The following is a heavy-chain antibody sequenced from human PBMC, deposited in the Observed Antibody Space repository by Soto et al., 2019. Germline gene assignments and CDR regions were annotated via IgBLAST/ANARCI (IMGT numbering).Heavy chain of an antibody. CDR3: ARDRSSSRPYYYYGMDV. Sequence: PGGSLSLSCAASGFTFSSYGMHWVRQAPGKGLEWVAVIWYDGSNKYYADSVKGRFTISRDNSKNTLYLQMNSLRAEDTAVYYCARDRSSSRPYYYYGMDVWGQGTTVTVSS. J-gene: IGHJ6*02. V-gene: IGHV3-33*01. CDR1: GFTFSSYG. CDR2: IWYDGSNK. D-gene: IGHD6-13*01.